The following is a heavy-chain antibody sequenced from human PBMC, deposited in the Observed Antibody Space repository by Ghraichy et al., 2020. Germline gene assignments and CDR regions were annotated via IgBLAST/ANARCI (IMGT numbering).Heavy chain of an antibody. Sequence: SQTLSLTCTVSGGSISSYYWSWIRQPPGKGLEWIGYNYYCGSTNNNPSLKSQVTISVDTSKNQFSLKLSYVTAADTAVYYCASQEYSGYDPVFDYWGQGTLVTVSS. D-gene: IGHD5-12*01. J-gene: IGHJ4*02. CDR1: GGSISSYY. CDR3: ASQEYSGYDPVFDY. V-gene: IGHV4-59*08. CDR2: NYYCGST.